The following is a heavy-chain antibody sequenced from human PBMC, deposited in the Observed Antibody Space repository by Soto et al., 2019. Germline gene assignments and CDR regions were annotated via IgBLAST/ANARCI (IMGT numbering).Heavy chain of an antibody. CDR1: GFTLSNYW. J-gene: IGHJ4*02. CDR3: MTTVTTFGC. CDR2: IKKDGSEK. Sequence: EVQLVESGGGLVQPGGSLRLSCTASGFTLSNYWMNWVRQAPEKGLEWVANIKKDGSEKNYVDSVKGRFTISRDNAKNSLYLQLERRRADDTAMYYCMTTVTTFGCWGQGTLGTFSS. D-gene: IGHD4-17*01. V-gene: IGHV3-7*05.